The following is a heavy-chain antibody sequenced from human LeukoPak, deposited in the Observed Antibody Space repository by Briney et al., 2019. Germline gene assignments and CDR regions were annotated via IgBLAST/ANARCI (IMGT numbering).Heavy chain of an antibody. D-gene: IGHD5-12*01. CDR3: AALRGGYQSRWFDP. J-gene: IGHJ5*02. Sequence: SETLSLTCTVSGGSISSYYWSWIRQVPGKGLEWIAYIYYIGSTDYNPSLKSRVTISVDTSKNQFSLNVSSVTAADTAVYYCAALRGGYQSRWFDPWGQGTLVTVSS. CDR1: GGSISSYY. CDR2: IYYIGST. V-gene: IGHV4-59*08.